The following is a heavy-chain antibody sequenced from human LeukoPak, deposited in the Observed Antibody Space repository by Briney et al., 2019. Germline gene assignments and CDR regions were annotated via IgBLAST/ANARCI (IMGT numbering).Heavy chain of an antibody. V-gene: IGHV3-21*01. Sequence: GGSLRLSCAASGFKFSSYSMKWVRQAPGKGLEWVSFISSSSSYIYYADSVKGRFTISRDNAKNSLYLQMNSLRAEDTAVYYCARDAGEYFDWLLYYYYYYYMDVWGKGTTVTVSS. CDR3: ARDAGEYFDWLLYYYYYYYMDV. CDR1: GFKFSSYS. CDR2: ISSSSSYI. D-gene: IGHD3-9*01. J-gene: IGHJ6*03.